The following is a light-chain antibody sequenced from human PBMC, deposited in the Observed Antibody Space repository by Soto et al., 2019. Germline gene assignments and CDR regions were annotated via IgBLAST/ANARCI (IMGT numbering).Light chain of an antibody. V-gene: IGLV1-40*01. CDR1: SSNIGANFD. CDR3: QSYDTSLSGSV. J-gene: IGLJ2*01. CDR2: GNN. Sequence: QSVLTQPPSVSGAPGQRIPISCTGSSSNIGANFDVHWYQHLPGTAPKLLIYGNNNRPSGVPDRFSGSRSATSASLAITGLQAEDGADYYCQSYDTSLSGSVFGGGTMLTVL.